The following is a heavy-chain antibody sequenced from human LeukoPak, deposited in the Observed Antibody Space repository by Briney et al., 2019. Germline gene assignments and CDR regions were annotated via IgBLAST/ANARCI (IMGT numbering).Heavy chain of an antibody. Sequence: ASVKVSCKASGYTFTGYYMHWVRQAPGQGLEWMGWINPNSGGTNYAQKFQGRVTMTRDTSISTAYMELSRLRSDDTAVYYCARDSRPNYDFWSGYYTSWFDPWGQGTLVTVSS. CDR1: GYTFTGYY. CDR3: ARDSRPNYDFWSGYYTSWFDP. V-gene: IGHV1-2*02. J-gene: IGHJ5*02. CDR2: INPNSGGT. D-gene: IGHD3-3*01.